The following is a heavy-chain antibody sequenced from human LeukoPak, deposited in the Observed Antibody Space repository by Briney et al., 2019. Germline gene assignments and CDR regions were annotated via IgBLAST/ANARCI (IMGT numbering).Heavy chain of an antibody. D-gene: IGHD2-15*01. CDR3: ARGGYCSGGSCHDAFDI. Sequence: PSETLSITCTVSGGSISNFYWSWIRQPPGKGLEWIGYIYYSGSTNYNPSLKSRVTISVDTSKNQSSLKLSSVTAADTAVYYCARGGYCSGGSCHDAFDIWGQGTMVIVSS. CDR2: IYYSGST. J-gene: IGHJ3*02. CDR1: GGSISNFY. V-gene: IGHV4-59*01.